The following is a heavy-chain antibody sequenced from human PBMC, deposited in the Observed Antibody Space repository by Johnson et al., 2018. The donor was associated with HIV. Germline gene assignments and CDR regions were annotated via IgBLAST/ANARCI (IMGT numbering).Heavy chain of an antibody. Sequence: VQLVESGGGVVQPGRSLRLSCAASGFTFTTYALHWVRRAPGKGLECVAVISYDGTYKYYADSVKGRFTISRDNSKNTLYLQMGSLRAEDMAVYYCAKVGATVITPRGEAFDIWGQGTMVTVSS. CDR1: GFTFTTYA. D-gene: IGHD4-23*01. J-gene: IGHJ3*02. V-gene: IGHV3-30*14. CDR3: AKVGATVITPRGEAFDI. CDR2: ISYDGTYK.